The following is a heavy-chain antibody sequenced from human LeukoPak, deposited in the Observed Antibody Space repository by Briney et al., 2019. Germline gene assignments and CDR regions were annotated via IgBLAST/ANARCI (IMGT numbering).Heavy chain of an antibody. CDR3: AKFSRSGWSRSTNK. CDR2: ISSSGGTT. J-gene: IGHJ4*02. V-gene: IGHV3-23*01. D-gene: IGHD6-19*01. CDR1: GFTFSSYA. Sequence: GGSLRLSCVASGFTFSSYAMGWVRQAAGKGLERVSDISSSGGTTYYADSVKGRVTISRDTSKKTLYLQMNSLRPDDTAVYYCAKFSRSGWSRSTNKWGQGTLVTVSS.